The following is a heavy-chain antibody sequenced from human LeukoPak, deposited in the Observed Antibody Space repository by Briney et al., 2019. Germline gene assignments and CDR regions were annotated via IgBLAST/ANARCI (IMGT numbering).Heavy chain of an antibody. CDR2: INHSGST. CDR1: GGSFSGYY. CDR3: ARVGPLYYCGSGSYYKKNWFDP. D-gene: IGHD3-10*01. J-gene: IGHJ5*02. Sequence: SETLSLTCAVYGGSFSGYYWSWIRQPPGKGLEWIGEINHSGSTNYNPSLKSRVTISVDTSKNQFSLKLSSVTAADTAVYYCARVGPLYYCGSGSYYKKNWFDPWGQGTLVTVSS. V-gene: IGHV4-34*01.